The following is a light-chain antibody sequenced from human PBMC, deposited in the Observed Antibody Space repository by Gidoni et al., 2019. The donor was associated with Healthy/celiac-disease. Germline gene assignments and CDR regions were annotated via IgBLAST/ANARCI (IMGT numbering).Light chain of an antibody. J-gene: IGKJ2*01. CDR2: AAS. CDR3: QQSYSTPYT. Sequence: QMTQSPSSLSASVGDRVTITCRASQSISSYLNWYQQKPGKAPKLLIYAASSLQSGVPSRFSGSGSGTDFTLTISSLQPEDFATYYCQQSYSTPYTFGQGTKLEIK. V-gene: IGKV1-39*01. CDR1: QSISSY.